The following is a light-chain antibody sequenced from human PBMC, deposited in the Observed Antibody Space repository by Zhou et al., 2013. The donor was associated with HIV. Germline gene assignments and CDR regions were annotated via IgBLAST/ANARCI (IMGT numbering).Light chain of an antibody. Sequence: DIHMTQSPSSLSASVGDRVTITCRASQAISNSVVWYQQKPGTAPKLLLYAASRMQNGVPSRFSGRGSGAVYTLTISNLQPEDFATYYCQQYFSTPPWTFGQGPKVE. CDR3: QQYFSTPPWT. J-gene: IGKJ1*01. CDR2: AAS. V-gene: IGKV1-NL1*01. CDR1: QAISNS.